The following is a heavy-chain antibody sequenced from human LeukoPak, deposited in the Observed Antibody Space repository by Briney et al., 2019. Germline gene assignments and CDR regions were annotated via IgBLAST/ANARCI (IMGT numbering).Heavy chain of an antibody. CDR1: GGSFSGYY. V-gene: IGHV4-34*01. Sequence: PSETLSLTCAVYGGSFSGYYWSWIRQPPGKGLEGIGEINHSGSTKYNPSLKRRVTISVHTSKNQFSLKLSSVTAADTAVYYCARDKKDYYYYYGMYVWGKGTTVTVSS. CDR3: ARDKKDYYYYYGMYV. CDR2: INHSGST. J-gene: IGHJ6*04.